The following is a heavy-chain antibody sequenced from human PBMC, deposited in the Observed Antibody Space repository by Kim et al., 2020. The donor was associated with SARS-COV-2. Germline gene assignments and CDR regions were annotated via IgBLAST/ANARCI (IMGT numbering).Heavy chain of an antibody. CDR1: GFTVSSNY. V-gene: IGHV3-66*02. Sequence: GGSLRLSCAASGFTVSSNYMSWVRQAPGKGLEWVSVIYSGGSTYYADSVKGRFTISRDNSKNTLYLQMNSLRAEDTAVYYCARDPCDVVCSGWSNWGQGTLVTVSS. D-gene: IGHD6-19*01. CDR2: IYSGGST. CDR3: ARDPCDVVCSGWSN. J-gene: IGHJ4*02.